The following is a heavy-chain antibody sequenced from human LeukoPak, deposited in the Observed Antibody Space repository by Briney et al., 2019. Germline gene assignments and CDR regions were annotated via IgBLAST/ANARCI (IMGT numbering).Heavy chain of an antibody. CDR2: INHSGST. CDR1: GGSISSSYW. J-gene: IGHJ4*02. CDR3: ARLSSGWYTRRPYYFDY. Sequence: SSGTLSLTCAVSGGSISSSYWWSWVRQPPGKGLEWIGEINHSGSTNYNPSLKSRVTISVDTSKNQFSLKLSSVTAADTAVYYCARLSSGWYTRRPYYFDYWGQGTLVTVSS. V-gene: IGHV4-4*02. D-gene: IGHD6-19*01.